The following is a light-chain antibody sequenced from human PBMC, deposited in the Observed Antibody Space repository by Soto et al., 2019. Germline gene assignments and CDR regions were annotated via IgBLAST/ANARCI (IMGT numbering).Light chain of an antibody. CDR2: AAS. CDR1: QVISTS. V-gene: IGKV1-5*01. J-gene: IGKJ4*01. CDR3: QQYESYSPLT. Sequence: DIQMTQSPSTLSASVGYRVTITCRASQVISTSLAWYQVKPGKAPKLLIYAASTLESGVPSRFSGRRSGTEFTLTIAGLQPEDFATYYCQQYESYSPLTFGGGTKVDIK.